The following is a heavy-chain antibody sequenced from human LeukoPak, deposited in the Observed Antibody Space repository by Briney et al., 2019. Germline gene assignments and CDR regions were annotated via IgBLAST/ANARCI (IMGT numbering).Heavy chain of an antibody. Sequence: SQTLSLTCAISGDSVSSNSAAWNWIRQSPSRGLEWLGRTYYRSKWYNDYAVSVKSRITINPDTSKSQFSLQLNSVTPEDTAVYYCARDLVIAAAGTPSGFQHWGQGTLVTVSS. J-gene: IGHJ1*01. D-gene: IGHD6-13*01. CDR1: GDSVSSNSAA. CDR3: ARDLVIAAAGTPSGFQH. CDR2: TYYRSKWYN. V-gene: IGHV6-1*01.